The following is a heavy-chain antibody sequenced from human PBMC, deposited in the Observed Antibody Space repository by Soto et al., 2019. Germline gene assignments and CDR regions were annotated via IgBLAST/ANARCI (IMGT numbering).Heavy chain of an antibody. J-gene: IGHJ3*02. CDR3: ARVVSCGGDCYDAFDI. CDR2: INHSGST. CDR1: GGSFSGYY. D-gene: IGHD2-21*02. V-gene: IGHV4-34*01. Sequence: SEPRSLTRAVYGGSFSGYYWSWSRQPPGKGLEWIGEINHSGSTNYNPSLKSRVTISVDTSKNQFSLKLSSVTAEDAAVYFCARVVSCGGDCYDAFDIWGQGTMVTVSS.